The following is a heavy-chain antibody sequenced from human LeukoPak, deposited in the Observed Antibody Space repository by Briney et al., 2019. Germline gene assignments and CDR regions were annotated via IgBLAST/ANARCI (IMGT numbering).Heavy chain of an antibody. D-gene: IGHD3-16*02. J-gene: IGHJ4*02. CDR2: INHSGST. Sequence: PSETLSLTCAVYGGSFSGYYWSWIRQPPGKGLEWIGEINHSGSTNYNPSLKSRVTMSVDTSKNQFSLKLSSVTAADTAVYYCARAEYYDYVWGSYRLGFDYWGQGTLVTVSS. V-gene: IGHV4-34*01. CDR3: ARAEYYDYVWGSYRLGFDY. CDR1: GGSFSGYY.